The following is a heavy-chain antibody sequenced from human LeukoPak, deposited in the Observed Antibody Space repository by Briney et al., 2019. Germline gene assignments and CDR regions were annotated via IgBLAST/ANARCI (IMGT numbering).Heavy chain of an antibody. CDR2: IYYSGST. CDR3: ARGGYSGYDWDFDY. CDR1: GGSISSYY. Sequence: SETLSLTCTVSGGSISSYYWSWIRQPPGKGLEWIGYIYYSGSTNYNPSLKSRVTISVDTSKNQFPLKLSSVTAADTAVYYCARGGYSGYDWDFDYWGQGTLVTVSS. V-gene: IGHV4-59*01. D-gene: IGHD5-12*01. J-gene: IGHJ4*02.